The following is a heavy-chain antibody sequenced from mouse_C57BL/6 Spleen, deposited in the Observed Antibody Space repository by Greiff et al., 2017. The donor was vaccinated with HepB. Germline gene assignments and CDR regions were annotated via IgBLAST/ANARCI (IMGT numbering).Heavy chain of an antibody. J-gene: IGHJ2*01. V-gene: IGHV5-17*01. Sequence: EVKLMESGGGLVKPGGSLKLSCAASGFTFSDYGMHWVRQAPEKGLEWVAYISSGSSTIYYADTVKGRFTISRDNAKNTLFLQMTSLRSEDTAMYYCASSPGYYFDYWGQGTTLTVSS. CDR1: GFTFSDYG. D-gene: IGHD4-1*01. CDR2: ISSGSSTI. CDR3: ASSPGYYFDY.